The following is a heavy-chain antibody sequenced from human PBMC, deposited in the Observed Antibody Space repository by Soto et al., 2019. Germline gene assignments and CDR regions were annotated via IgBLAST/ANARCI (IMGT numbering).Heavy chain of an antibody. D-gene: IGHD1-26*01. CDR1: GLSVSSNY. CDR3: ARFLVVGATTNHDAFDV. J-gene: IGHJ3*01. CDR2: IYSGGSK. Sequence: PGGSLRLSCSASGLSVSSNYMSWIRQAPGQGLEWISVIYSGGSKYYADSVKGQFTISRDSSNNSLYLHMNNLRPEDTAVYYCARFLVVGATTNHDAFDVWGQGTLVTVSS. V-gene: IGHV3-53*01.